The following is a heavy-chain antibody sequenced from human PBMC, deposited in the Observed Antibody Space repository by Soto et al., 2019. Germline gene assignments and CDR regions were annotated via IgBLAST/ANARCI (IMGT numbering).Heavy chain of an antibody. CDR2: FSHDAKKK. V-gene: IGHV3-33*05. CDR3: ASRGYIRTTPNTEIDV. CDR1: ALPFNDFG. J-gene: IGHJ6*02. D-gene: IGHD1-1*01. Sequence: PGGSLRLSCTVSALPFNDFGLHLVRQTPGKGLEWGAIFSHDAKKKLYADSVKGRFTVSRYNAKNSLCLQMNSLRAEDTAVYYCASRGYIRTTPNTEIDVWGQGTTVTVSS.